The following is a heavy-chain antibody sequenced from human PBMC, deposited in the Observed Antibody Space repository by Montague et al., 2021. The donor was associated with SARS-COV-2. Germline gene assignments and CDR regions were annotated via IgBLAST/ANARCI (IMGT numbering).Heavy chain of an antibody. CDR2: ISSSSRYI. CDR1: GFTYNSYS. Sequence: SLRLSCAASGFTYNSYSMNWVRRAPGKGLEWVSSISSSSRYIYYANSVRGRFTISRDNAKNSLYLQMNSLRADDTAVYYCARDISPVIYYYSMDVWGQGTTVTVSS. V-gene: IGHV3-21*01. J-gene: IGHJ6*02. CDR3: ARDISPVIYYYSMDV.